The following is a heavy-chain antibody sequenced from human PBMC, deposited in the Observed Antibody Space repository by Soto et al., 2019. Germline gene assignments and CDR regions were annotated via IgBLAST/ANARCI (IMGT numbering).Heavy chain of an antibody. CDR3: ASRSDEATTFDY. V-gene: IGHV4-31*03. CDR1: GGSISSGGYY. CDR2: IYYSGST. Sequence: PSETLSLTCTVSGGSISSGGYYWSWIRQHPGKGLEWIGYIYYSGSTYYNPSLKSRVTISVDTSKNQFSLKLSSVTAADTAVYYCASRSDEATTFDYWGQGTLVTVSS. J-gene: IGHJ4*02. D-gene: IGHD5-12*01.